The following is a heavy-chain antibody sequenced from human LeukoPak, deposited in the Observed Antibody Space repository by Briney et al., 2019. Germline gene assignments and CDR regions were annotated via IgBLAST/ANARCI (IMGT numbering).Heavy chain of an antibody. V-gene: IGHV3-30*02. Sequence: PGGSLRLSCAASGFTFSSYGFYWVRQAPGKGLEWVAFIRYDGSNIFYADSVKGRFTISRDNAKNSLYLQMNSLTAGDTALYYCARNYYDSSVASDYWGQGTLVTVSS. J-gene: IGHJ4*02. D-gene: IGHD3-22*01. CDR3: ARNYYDSSVASDY. CDR2: IRYDGSNI. CDR1: GFTFSSYG.